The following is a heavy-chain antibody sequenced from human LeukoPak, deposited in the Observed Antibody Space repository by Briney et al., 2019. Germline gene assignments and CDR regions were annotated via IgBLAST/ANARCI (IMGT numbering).Heavy chain of an antibody. Sequence: AGSLRLSCAASGFTVSSNYMSWVRQAPGKGLEWVSVIYSGGNTYYADSVKGRFTISRDNSKNTLYLQMNSLRAEDTAVYYCARDGGEHYYKNWGQGTLITVSS. CDR2: IYSGGNT. CDR1: GFTVSSNY. CDR3: ARDGGEHYYKN. D-gene: IGHD3-10*01. V-gene: IGHV3-66*02. J-gene: IGHJ4*02.